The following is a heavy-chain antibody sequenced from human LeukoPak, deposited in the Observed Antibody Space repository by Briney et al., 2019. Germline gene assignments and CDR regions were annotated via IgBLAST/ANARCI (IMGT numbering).Heavy chain of an antibody. D-gene: IGHD3-10*01. CDR3: AKPVTVSSPFDY. CDR1: GITFSNYA. Sequence: GGSLRLSCVASGITFSNYAVSWVRQAPEKGLDWVSVISGSAHKIRYADSVKGRFTISRDNSENIVYLQMNSLRAEDTAVYYCAKPVTVSSPFDYWGQGTLASVSS. J-gene: IGHJ4*02. CDR2: ISGSAHKI. V-gene: IGHV3-23*01.